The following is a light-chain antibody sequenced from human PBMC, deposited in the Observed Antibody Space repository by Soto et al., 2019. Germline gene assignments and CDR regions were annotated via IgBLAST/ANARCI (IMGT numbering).Light chain of an antibody. CDR1: SSNIGTNT. V-gene: IGLV1-44*01. Sequence: QSVLTQPPSTSGTTGQRVTISCSGGSSNIGTNTVNWYQQVPGTAPKLLIYSNDQRPSGVPDRFSGSKSGTSVSLAISGLQSEDEDDYFCAAWDARLNGVVFGGGTKVTVL. J-gene: IGLJ3*02. CDR2: SND. CDR3: AAWDARLNGVV.